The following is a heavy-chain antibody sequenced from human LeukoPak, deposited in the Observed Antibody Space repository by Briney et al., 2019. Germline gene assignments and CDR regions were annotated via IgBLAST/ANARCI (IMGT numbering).Heavy chain of an antibody. D-gene: IGHD1-26*01. CDR2: IKFDESAT. J-gene: IGHJ4*02. Sequence: GGSLRLSCAASGFTFSSYWMHWVRQAPGKGLVWVSRIKFDESATNYADSVKGRFTISRDNDRNTVYLQMNSLRGEDTAVYYCARGGRGTYLNDYWGQGTLVTVSS. CDR1: GFTFSSYW. V-gene: IGHV3-74*01. CDR3: ARGGRGTYLNDY.